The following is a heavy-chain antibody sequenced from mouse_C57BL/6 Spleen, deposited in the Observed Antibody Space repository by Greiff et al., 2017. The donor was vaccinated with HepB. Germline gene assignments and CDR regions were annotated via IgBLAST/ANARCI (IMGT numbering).Heavy chain of an antibody. CDR1: GYSFTGYF. CDR3: AKDKKYFDV. CDR2: INPYNGDT. Sequence: EVQLVESGPELVKPGDSVKISCKASGYSFTGYFMNWVMQSHGKSLEWIGRINPYNGDTFYNQKFKGKATLTVDKSSSTAHMELRSLTSEDSAVYYCAKDKKYFDVWGTGTTVTVSS. V-gene: IGHV1-20*01. J-gene: IGHJ1*03.